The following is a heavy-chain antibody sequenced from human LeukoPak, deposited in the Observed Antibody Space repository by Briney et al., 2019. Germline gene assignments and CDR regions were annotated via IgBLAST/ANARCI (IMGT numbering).Heavy chain of an antibody. Sequence: GGSLRLSCAASGFTFSSYAMHWVRQAPGKGLEWVAVISYDGSNKYYADSVKGRFTISRDNSKNTLYLQMNSLRAGDTAVYYCARADRDSSGPLDYWGQGTLVTVSS. CDR3: ARADRDSSGPLDY. J-gene: IGHJ4*02. D-gene: IGHD3-22*01. CDR1: GFTFSSYA. V-gene: IGHV3-30*04. CDR2: ISYDGSNK.